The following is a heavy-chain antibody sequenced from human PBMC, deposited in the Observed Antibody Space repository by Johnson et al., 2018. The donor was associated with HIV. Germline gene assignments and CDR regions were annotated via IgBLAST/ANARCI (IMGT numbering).Heavy chain of an antibody. CDR1: GITVSSNY. J-gene: IGHJ3*02. CDR3: ARGEDGVDAFDI. V-gene: IGHV3-66*02. CDR2: IFSVGGA. D-gene: IGHD4-17*01. Sequence: VQLVESGGGVVRPGGSLRLSCAASGITVSSNYMSWVRQAPGKGLEWVSVIFSVGGAYYADSVKGRFTISRDNSKNTLYLQMNSLRAEDTAVYYCARGEDGVDAFDIWGQGTMVTVSS.